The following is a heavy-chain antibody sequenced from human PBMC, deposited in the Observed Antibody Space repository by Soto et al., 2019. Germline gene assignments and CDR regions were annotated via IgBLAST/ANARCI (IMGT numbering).Heavy chain of an antibody. Sequence: SETLSLTCTVSGGSISSYCWSWIRQPPGKGLEWIGYIYYSGSTNYNPSLKSRVTISVDTSKNQFSLNLRSLTAADAAVYYCTHYLPDYFDYWGQGALVTLSS. CDR3: THYLPDYFDY. J-gene: IGHJ4*02. D-gene: IGHD3-10*01. CDR2: IYYSGST. V-gene: IGHV4-59*01. CDR1: GGSISSYC.